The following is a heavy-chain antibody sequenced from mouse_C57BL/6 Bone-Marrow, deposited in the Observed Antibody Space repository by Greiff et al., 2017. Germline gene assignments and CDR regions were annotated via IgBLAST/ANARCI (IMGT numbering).Heavy chain of an antibody. CDR2: INPGSGGT. Sequence: VKLMESGAELVRPGTSVKVSCKASGYAFTNYLIEWVKQRPGQGLEWIGVINPGSGGTNYNEKFKGKATLTADKSSSTAYMQLSSLTSEDSAVYFCARGFIYYYGSSYFSYAMDYWGQGTSVTVSS. J-gene: IGHJ4*01. CDR1: GYAFTNYL. V-gene: IGHV1-54*01. D-gene: IGHD1-1*01. CDR3: ARGFIYYYGSSYFSYAMDY.